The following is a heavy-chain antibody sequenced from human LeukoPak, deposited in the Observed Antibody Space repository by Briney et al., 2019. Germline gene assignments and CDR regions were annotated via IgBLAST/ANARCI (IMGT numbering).Heavy chain of an antibody. CDR2: ISDNGGRT. D-gene: IGHD2-2*01. V-gene: IGHV3-23*01. J-gene: IGHJ4*02. CDR3: ARNLPAADY. Sequence: GGSLRLSCAASGFTFSSYAMNWVRQAPGKGLEWVSVISDNGGRTYYADSVKGRFTISRDNSKNTLYLQMNSLTAEDTAVYYCARNLPAADYWGQGTLVTVSS. CDR1: GFTFSSYA.